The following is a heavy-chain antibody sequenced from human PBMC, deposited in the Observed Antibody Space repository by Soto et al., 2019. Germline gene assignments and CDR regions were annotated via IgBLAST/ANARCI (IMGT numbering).Heavy chain of an antibody. J-gene: IGHJ6*02. V-gene: IGHV3-30-3*01. CDR3: ARDISPVSYYDFWSGYYTSYYYYGMDV. CDR1: GFTFSSYA. Sequence: GGSLRLSCAASGFTFSSYAMHWFRQAPGKGLEWVAVISYDGSNKYYADSVKGRFTISRDNSKNTLYLQMNSLRAEDTAVYYCARDISPVSYYDFWSGYYTSYYYYGMDVWGQGTTVTVSS. CDR2: ISYDGSNK. D-gene: IGHD3-3*01.